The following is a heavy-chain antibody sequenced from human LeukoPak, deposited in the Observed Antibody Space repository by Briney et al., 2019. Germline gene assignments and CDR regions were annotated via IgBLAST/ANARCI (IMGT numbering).Heavy chain of an antibody. CDR3: AREGSGSYGWYFDY. CDR1: GGSTSSGSYY. CDR2: IYTSGST. Sequence: SQTLSLTCTVSGGSTSSGSYYWSWIRQPAGKGLEWIGRIYTSGSTNYNPSLKSRVTISVDASKNQFSLKLSSVTAADTAVYYCAREGSGSYGWYFDYWGQGTLVTVSS. D-gene: IGHD1-26*01. J-gene: IGHJ4*02. V-gene: IGHV4-61*02.